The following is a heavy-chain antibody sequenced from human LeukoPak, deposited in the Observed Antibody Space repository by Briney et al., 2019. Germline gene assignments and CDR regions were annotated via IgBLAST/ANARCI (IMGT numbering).Heavy chain of an antibody. J-gene: IGHJ4*02. CDR2: ISAYNGNT. D-gene: IGHD3-10*01. CDR3: ARGRSGTQRIDY. Sequence: ASVKVSRKGSGYTFTSYGISWVRQAPGQGVEWVGWISAYNGNTNYAQKLQGRDTITTAASTSTAYMELRSLRSDYTAVYYCARGRSGTQRIDYWGQGTLVTVSS. V-gene: IGHV1-18*01. CDR1: GYTFTSYG.